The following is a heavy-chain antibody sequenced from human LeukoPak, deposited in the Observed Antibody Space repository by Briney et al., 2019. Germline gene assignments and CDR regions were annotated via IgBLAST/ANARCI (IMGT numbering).Heavy chain of an antibody. J-gene: IGHJ4*02. Sequence: GGSLRLSCAASGFTFSNYAVHWVRQAPGKGLEWVAVISSDGSNKYYANSVKGRFTISRDNSKNTLYLQMNSLRAEDTAVYYCARSLYSGSYYPLDYWGQGTLVTVSP. V-gene: IGHV3-30-3*01. CDR2: ISSDGSNK. CDR3: ARSLYSGSYYPLDY. D-gene: IGHD1-26*01. CDR1: GFTFSNYA.